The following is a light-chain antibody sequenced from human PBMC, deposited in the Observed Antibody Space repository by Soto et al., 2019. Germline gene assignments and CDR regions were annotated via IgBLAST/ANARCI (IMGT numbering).Light chain of an antibody. CDR1: RPISTY. J-gene: IGKJ1*01. CDR3: QQYYTYPLA. V-gene: IGKV1-8*01. CDR2: AAS. Sequence: AIRMTQSPSSISAFTGDRVTITCRTSRPISTYLAWYQQKPGKTPTLLMYAASTLQSGVPSRFSGSGSGTDFTLTSSGLQSEDFETYYCQQYYTYPLAFGQGTNIEIK.